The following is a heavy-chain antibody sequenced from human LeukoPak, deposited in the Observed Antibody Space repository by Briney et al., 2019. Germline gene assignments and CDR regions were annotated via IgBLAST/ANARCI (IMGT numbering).Heavy chain of an antibody. Sequence: GGSLRLSCVASGFPFSSHWMSWVRQAPGKGLEWVANIKKDGSEKKYADSVKGRFTISRDNAKNSLYLQMNSLRAEDTAVYYCARLEVQYSSSSSYDSWGQGTLVTVSS. D-gene: IGHD6-6*01. CDR1: GFPFSSHW. J-gene: IGHJ4*02. V-gene: IGHV3-7*01. CDR2: IKKDGSEK. CDR3: ARLEVQYSSSSSYDS.